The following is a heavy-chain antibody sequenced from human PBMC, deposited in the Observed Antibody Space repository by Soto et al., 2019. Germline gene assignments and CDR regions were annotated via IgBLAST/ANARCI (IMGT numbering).Heavy chain of an antibody. CDR3: AHRRVGVTYFDS. Sequence: QITLKESGPTLVKPTETLTLTCTFSGFSLSTNGVGVGWIRQPPGKALEWLVLIYWDDDKRYSPSLKSRLTITRDTSKKQVVLTMTNMDPVDTGTYYCAHRRVGVTYFDSWGQGILVTVS. CDR2: IYWDDDK. D-gene: IGHD2-21*02. CDR1: GFSLSTNGVG. J-gene: IGHJ4*02. V-gene: IGHV2-5*02.